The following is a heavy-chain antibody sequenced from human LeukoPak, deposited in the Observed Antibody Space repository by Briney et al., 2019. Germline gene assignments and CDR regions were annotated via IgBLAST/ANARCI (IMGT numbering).Heavy chain of an antibody. CDR3: ASDGYYYDSTGYSGDY. CDR1: RGSISSYY. J-gene: IGHJ4*02. V-gene: IGHV4-4*07. Sequence: PSETLSLTCTVSRGSISSYYWSWIRQPAGKGLEWIGRIYTSGSTNYNPSLKSRVTMSVDTSKNQFSVKLSSVTAADTAVYYCASDGYYYDSTGYSGDYWGQGTLVTVSS. D-gene: IGHD3-22*01. CDR2: IYTSGST.